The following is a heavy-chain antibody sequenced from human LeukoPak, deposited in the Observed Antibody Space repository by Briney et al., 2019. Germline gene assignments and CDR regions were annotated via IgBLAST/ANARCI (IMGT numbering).Heavy chain of an antibody. Sequence: GGSLRLSCAASGFTFDTYGMSWIRQAPGKGLEWVSAISGSGGSKYYADSVKGRFTISRDNSKNKLYLQMNSLRAEDTAVYYCAKALPHRRLMDTTMEQHWFDPWGQGTLVTVSS. D-gene: IGHD5-18*01. CDR2: ISGSGGSK. V-gene: IGHV3-23*01. CDR3: AKALPHRRLMDTTMEQHWFDP. J-gene: IGHJ5*02. CDR1: GFTFDTYG.